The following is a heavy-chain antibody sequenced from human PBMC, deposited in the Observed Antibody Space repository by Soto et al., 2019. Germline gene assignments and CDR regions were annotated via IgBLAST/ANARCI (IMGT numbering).Heavy chain of an antibody. J-gene: IGHJ6*02. D-gene: IGHD5-18*01. CDR3: ARDELVSLWLTHYYYGMDV. Sequence: QVQLVESGGGVVQPGRSLRLSCAASGFTFSSYAMHWVRQAPGKGLEWVAVISYDGSNKYYADSVKGRLTISRDNSKNTLYLQMNSLRAEDTDVYYCARDELVSLWLTHYYYGMDVWGQGTTVTVSS. CDR1: GFTFSSYA. V-gene: IGHV3-30-3*01. CDR2: ISYDGSNK.